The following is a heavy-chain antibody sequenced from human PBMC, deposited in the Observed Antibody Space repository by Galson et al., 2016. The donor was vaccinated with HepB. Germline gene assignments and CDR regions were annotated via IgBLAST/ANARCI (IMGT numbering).Heavy chain of an antibody. CDR3: ARVNPLYARLSYGMDV. V-gene: IGHV4-34*01. D-gene: IGHD2/OR15-2a*01. CDR2: SNEDGRT. Sequence: SETLSLTCAVYGGTLTDFYWSWIRQPPGQGLEWIGESNEDGRTRFNKSLKSRVTISVDTSKNQFSLRLTSVTAADTGFYYCARVNPLYARLSYGMDVRGKGTTVTVS. J-gene: IGHJ6*04. CDR1: GGTLTDFY.